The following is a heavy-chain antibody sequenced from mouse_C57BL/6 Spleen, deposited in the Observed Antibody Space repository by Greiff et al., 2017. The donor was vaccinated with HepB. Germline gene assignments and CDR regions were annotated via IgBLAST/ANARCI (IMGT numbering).Heavy chain of an antibody. D-gene: IGHD1-2*01. Sequence: EVKVVESGGGLVKPGGSLKLSCAASGFTFSDYGMHWVRQAPEKGLEWVAYISSGSSTIYYADTVKGRFTISRDNAKNTLFLQMTSLRSEDTAMYYCARHYYGGYFDVWGTGTTVTVSS. J-gene: IGHJ1*03. V-gene: IGHV5-17*01. CDR2: ISSGSSTI. CDR1: GFTFSDYG. CDR3: ARHYYGGYFDV.